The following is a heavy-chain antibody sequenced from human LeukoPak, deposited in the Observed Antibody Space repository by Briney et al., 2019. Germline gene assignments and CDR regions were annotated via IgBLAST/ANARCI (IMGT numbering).Heavy chain of an antibody. CDR1: GFTFSNAW. J-gene: IGHJ4*02. CDR2: INHSGST. Sequence: GSLRLSCAASGFTFSNAWMSWIRQPPGKGLEWIGEINHSGSTNYNPSLKSRVTISVDTSKNQFSLKLSSVTAADTAVYYCARARYDYWGQGTLVTVSS. V-gene: IGHV4-34*01. CDR3: ARARYDY.